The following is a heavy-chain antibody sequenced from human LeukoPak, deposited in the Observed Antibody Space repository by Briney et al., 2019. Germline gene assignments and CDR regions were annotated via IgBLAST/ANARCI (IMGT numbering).Heavy chain of an antibody. J-gene: IGHJ4*02. D-gene: IGHD3-22*01. CDR2: IYYSGST. V-gene: IGHV4-59*08. Sequence: SETLSLTCTVSGGSISSYYWRWIRQPPGKGLEWIGYIYYSGSTNYNPSLKSRVTISVDTSKNQFSLKLSSVTAADTAVYYCARLEGYDSSGYYLDYWGQGTLVTVSS. CDR1: GGSISSYY. CDR3: ARLEGYDSSGYYLDY.